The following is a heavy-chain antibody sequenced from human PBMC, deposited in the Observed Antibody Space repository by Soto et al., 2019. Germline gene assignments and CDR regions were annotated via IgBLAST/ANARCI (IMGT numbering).Heavy chain of an antibody. Sequence: PGETLKISCKGSGYSFTSYWIGWVRQMPGKGLEWMGIIYPGDSDTRYSPSFQGQVTISADKSISTAYLQWSSLKASDTAMYYCARTAYYYDSSGYYSDAFDIWGQGTMVTVSS. J-gene: IGHJ3*02. CDR3: ARTAYYYDSSGYYSDAFDI. CDR1: GYSFTSYW. CDR2: IYPGDSDT. V-gene: IGHV5-51*01. D-gene: IGHD3-22*01.